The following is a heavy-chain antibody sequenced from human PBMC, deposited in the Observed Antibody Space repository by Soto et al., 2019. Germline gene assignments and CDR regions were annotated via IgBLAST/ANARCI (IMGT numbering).Heavy chain of an antibody. D-gene: IGHD3-10*01. V-gene: IGHV4-61*01. CDR2: IYFTGGI. CDR1: GGSVSSGSYY. Sequence: SETLSLTCTVSGGSVSSGSYYWSWIRQPPGKGLEWIGYIYFTGGINYNPSLKSRVTISIDTSKNQFSLKLSSVTTADTAVYYCARDPILLWAGSHLEVGWFDPWGQGTLVTVS. J-gene: IGHJ5*02. CDR3: ARDPILLWAGSHLEVGWFDP.